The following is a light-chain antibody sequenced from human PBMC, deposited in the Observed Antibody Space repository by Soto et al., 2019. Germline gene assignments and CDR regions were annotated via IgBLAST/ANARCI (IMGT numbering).Light chain of an antibody. CDR3: QQRET. CDR2: AAS. V-gene: IGKV1-39*01. CDR1: QSISSY. Sequence: DIQMTQSPSSLSAYVGDRVPITCRASQSISSYLNWYQQKPGKAPKLLIYAASSLQSGVPSRFSGSGSGTDFTLTISSLQPEDFATYYCQQRETFCQGTKVDIK. J-gene: IGKJ1*01.